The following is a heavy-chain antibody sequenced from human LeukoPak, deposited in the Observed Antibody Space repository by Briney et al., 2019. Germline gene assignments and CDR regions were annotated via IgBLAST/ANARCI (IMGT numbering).Heavy chain of an antibody. J-gene: IGHJ4*02. CDR2: TRSKIDGGAT. D-gene: IGHD2-21*01. CDR3: YTSITDY. V-gene: IGHV3-15*01. Sequence: GGSLRLSCAASGFNVNNAWMSWVRQAPGKGLEWVGRTRSKIDGGATDYAAPVKGRFTISRDDSKNTLYLQINSLKIEDTAMYYCYTSITDYWGQGTLVTVSS. CDR1: GFNVNNAW.